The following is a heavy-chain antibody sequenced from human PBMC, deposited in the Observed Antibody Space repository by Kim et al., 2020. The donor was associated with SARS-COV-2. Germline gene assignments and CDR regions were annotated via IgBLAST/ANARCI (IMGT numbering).Heavy chain of an antibody. CDR3: ARRGEQWLISAFDI. CDR1: NGSISSSSYY. Sequence: SETLSLTCTVSNGSISSSSYYWDWIRQPPGKGLEWIGSIYYSGSTYYNPSLKSRVTISVHTSKNQFSLKLRSVTAADTAVYYCARRGEQWLISAFDIWGQGTMVTVSS. V-gene: IGHV4-39*01. CDR2: IYYSGST. D-gene: IGHD6-19*01. J-gene: IGHJ3*02.